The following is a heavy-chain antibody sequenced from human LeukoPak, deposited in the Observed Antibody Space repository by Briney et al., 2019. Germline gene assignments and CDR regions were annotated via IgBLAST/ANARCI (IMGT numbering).Heavy chain of an antibody. V-gene: IGHV3-21*01. J-gene: IGHJ6*03. Sequence: GGSLRLSCAASGFTFSSYEMNWVRQAPGKGLEWVSSISSSSSYIYYADSVKGRFTISRDNAKNSLYLQMNSLRAEDTAVYYCARDRDEVGYYYYYYMDVWGKGTTVTVSS. CDR2: ISSSSSYI. CDR3: ARDRDEVGYYYYYYMDV. CDR1: GFTFSSYE. D-gene: IGHD1-26*01.